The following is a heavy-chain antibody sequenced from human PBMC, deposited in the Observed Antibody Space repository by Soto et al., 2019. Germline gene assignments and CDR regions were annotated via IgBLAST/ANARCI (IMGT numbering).Heavy chain of an antibody. J-gene: IGHJ6*02. CDR2: IIPIFGTS. V-gene: IGHV1-69*13. CDR3: ARAVAVTAIQHYYYGMDV. D-gene: IGHD2-21*02. CDR1: AGTFSSYA. Sequence: ASVKVSCKASAGTFSSYAISWVRQAPGQGLEWMGRIIPIFGTSNYAQTFQGRVTITADESTRTAYMELSSLRSEDTAVYYCARAVAVTAIQHYYYGMDVWGQGTTVTVS.